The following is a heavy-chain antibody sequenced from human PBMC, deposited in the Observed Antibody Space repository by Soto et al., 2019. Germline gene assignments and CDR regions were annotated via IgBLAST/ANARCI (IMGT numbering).Heavy chain of an antibody. V-gene: IGHV3-7*01. Sequence: VPLVESGGGLVQPGGSLRLSCAASGFSFSSYWMTWVRQAPGKGLEWVANIKQDESERYYVDSVKGRFTISRDNAKNTLYLQMNSLRAEDTAVYYCARDGFSHQNWFDPWGQGTLVTVSS. J-gene: IGHJ5*02. CDR3: ARDGFSHQNWFDP. CDR2: IKQDESER. CDR1: GFSFSSYW. D-gene: IGHD3-10*01.